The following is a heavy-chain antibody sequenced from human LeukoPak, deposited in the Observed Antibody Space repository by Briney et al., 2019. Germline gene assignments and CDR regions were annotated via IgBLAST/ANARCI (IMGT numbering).Heavy chain of an antibody. D-gene: IGHD2-8*01. V-gene: IGHV3-74*01. J-gene: IGHJ5*02. CDR2: INSDGSST. Sequence: PGGSLRLSCAASGFIFSTYWMHWVRQAPGKGLVWVSRINSDGSSTNYADSVKGRFIISRDNAKNTLYLQMNSLRADDTAVYYCARARLMNWFDPWGLGTLVIVCS. CDR1: GFIFSTYW. CDR3: ARARLMNWFDP.